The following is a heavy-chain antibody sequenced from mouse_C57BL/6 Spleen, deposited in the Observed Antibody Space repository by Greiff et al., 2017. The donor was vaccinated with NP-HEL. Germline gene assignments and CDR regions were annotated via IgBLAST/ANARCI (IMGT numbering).Heavy chain of an antibody. CDR1: GFTFSDYG. V-gene: IGHV5-17*01. Sequence: EVQRVESGGGLVKPGGSLKLSCAASGFTFSDYGMHWVRQAPEKGLEWVAYISSGSSTIYYADTVKGRFTISRDNAKNTLFLQMTSLRSEDTAMYYCARGGLLRDYYAMDYWGQGTSVTVSS. CDR2: ISSGSSTI. J-gene: IGHJ4*01. D-gene: IGHD1-1*01. CDR3: ARGGLLRDYYAMDY.